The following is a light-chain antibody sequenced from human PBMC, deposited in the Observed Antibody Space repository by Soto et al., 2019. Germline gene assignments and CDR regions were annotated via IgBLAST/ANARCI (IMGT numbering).Light chain of an antibody. V-gene: IGKV1-39*01. CDR1: QSIGSD. CDR2: DVY. CDR3: NQGYSNLEYT. Sequence: DIPMTQSPSSLSASVGERLTITCRAIQSIGSDLNWYQQKRGKASKLLIYDVYSLPSGVPSRFSGSGSGTDFTHTISSQHPEDFASYYCNQGYSNLEYTVGQRTELEIK. J-gene: IGKJ2*01.